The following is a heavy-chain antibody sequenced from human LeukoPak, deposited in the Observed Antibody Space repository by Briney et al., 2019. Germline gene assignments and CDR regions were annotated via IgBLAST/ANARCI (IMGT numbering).Heavy chain of an antibody. J-gene: IGHJ3*02. Sequence: PSETLSLTCTVSGGSINNYYWSWIRQPAGKGLEWIGRIYTRGSTNYNPSLKSRVTMSVDTSKNRFSLKLSSVTAADTAVYYCARGRYCSADICSGGDAFDIWGQGTMVSVS. CDR3: ARGRYCSADICSGGDAFDI. CDR1: GGSINNYY. V-gene: IGHV4-4*07. D-gene: IGHD2-15*01. CDR2: IYTRGST.